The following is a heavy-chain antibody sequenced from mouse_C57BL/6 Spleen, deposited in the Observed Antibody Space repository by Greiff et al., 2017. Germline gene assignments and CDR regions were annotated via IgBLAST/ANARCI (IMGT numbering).Heavy chain of an antibody. CDR1: GFSLTSYG. CDR2: IWRGGST. CDR3: AKKGGYGKPYAMDY. D-gene: IGHD2-1*01. J-gene: IGHJ4*01. Sequence: QVQLKESGPGLVQPSQSLSITCTVSGFSLTSYGVHWVRQSPGKGLEWLGVIWRGGSTDYNAAFMSRLSITKDNSKSQVFFKMNSLQADDTAIYYCAKKGGYGKPYAMDYWGQGTTVTVSS. V-gene: IGHV2-5*01.